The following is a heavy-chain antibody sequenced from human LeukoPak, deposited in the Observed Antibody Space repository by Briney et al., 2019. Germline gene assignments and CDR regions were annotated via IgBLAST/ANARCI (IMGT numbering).Heavy chain of an antibody. CDR3: ARLKGYSSGWYPSYYFDY. D-gene: IGHD6-19*01. CDR1: GDSISSYY. Sequence: QPSETLSLTCAVSGDSISSYYWSWIRQPPGKGLEWIGYIYYSGSTNYNPSLKSRVTISVDTSKNQFSLKLSSVTAADTAVYYCARLKGYSSGWYPSYYFDYWGQGTLVTVSS. V-gene: IGHV4-59*08. J-gene: IGHJ4*02. CDR2: IYYSGST.